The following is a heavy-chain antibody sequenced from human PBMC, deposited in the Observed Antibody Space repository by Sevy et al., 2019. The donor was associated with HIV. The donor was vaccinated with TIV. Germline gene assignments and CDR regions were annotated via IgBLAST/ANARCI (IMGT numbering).Heavy chain of an antibody. J-gene: IGHJ5*02. CDR1: GGSISSGDYY. CDR3: ARSYILVQNYYGSGSHIGFDP. V-gene: IGHV4-30-4*01. D-gene: IGHD3-10*01. Sequence: SETLSLTCTVSGGSISSGDYYWSWIRQPPGKGLEWIGYIYYSGSTYYNPSLKSGVTISVDTSTNQFSQKLSSETAADTAVYYCARSYILVQNYYGSGSHIGFDPWGQGTLVTVSS. CDR2: IYYSGST.